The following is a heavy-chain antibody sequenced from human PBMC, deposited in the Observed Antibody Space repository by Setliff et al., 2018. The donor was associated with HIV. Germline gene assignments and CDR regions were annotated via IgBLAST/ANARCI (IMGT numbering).Heavy chain of an antibody. J-gene: IGHJ5*02. V-gene: IGHV1-2*02. CDR3: ARGWGLWFGQLSILPLDP. CDR2: ISPKYGGT. Sequence: ASVKVSCKASGYSFSDYYIHWVRQAPGHGLQWMGWISPKYGGTNYAQNFQGRVTMTRDTSISTAFMELSSLRSDDTALYFCARGWGLWFGQLSILPLDPWGQGTLVTVSS. D-gene: IGHD3-10*01. CDR1: GYSFSDYY.